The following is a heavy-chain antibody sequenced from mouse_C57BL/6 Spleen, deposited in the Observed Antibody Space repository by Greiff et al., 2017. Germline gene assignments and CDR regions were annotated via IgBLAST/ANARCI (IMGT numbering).Heavy chain of an antibody. CDR1: GYTFTSYW. D-gene: IGHD2-3*01. J-gene: IGHJ1*03. CDR2: IDPSDSET. V-gene: IGHV1-52*01. Sequence: VQLQQPGAELVRPGSSVKLSCKASGYTFTSYWMHWVKQRPIQGLEWIGNIDPSDSETHYNQKFKDKATLTVDKSSSTASMQLSSLTSEDSAVYYCARRGMIWYFDVWGTGTTVTVSS. CDR3: ARRGMIWYFDV.